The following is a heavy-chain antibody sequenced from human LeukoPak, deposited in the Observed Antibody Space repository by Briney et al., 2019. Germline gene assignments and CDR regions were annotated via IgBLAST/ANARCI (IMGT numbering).Heavy chain of an antibody. D-gene: IGHD1-1*01. J-gene: IGHJ4*02. CDR2: IYPGDSDT. CDR1: GYSFTTYW. Sequence: GESLKISCKGSGYSFTTYWIGWVRQMPGKGLEWMGIIYPGDSDTKYSPSFEGQVTISADKSIATAYLQWSSLKASDAAIYYCARLSNNWSLDYWGQGTLVTASS. CDR3: ARLSNNWSLDY. V-gene: IGHV5-51*01.